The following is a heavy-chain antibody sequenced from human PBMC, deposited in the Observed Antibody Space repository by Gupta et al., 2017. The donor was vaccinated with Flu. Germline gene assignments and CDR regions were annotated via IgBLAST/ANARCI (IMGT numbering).Heavy chain of an antibody. Sequence: FTFSSYWMSWVRQAPGKGLEWVDNIKKDGSEKDEGDAVKGRFTISGDNAKNSLYLQMNSLRAEDTAVYYGARLEWELVLWDWGQGTLVTVSS. CDR3: ARLEWELVLWD. D-gene: IGHD1-26*01. J-gene: IGHJ4*02. V-gene: IGHV3-7*01. CDR1: FTFSSYW. CDR2: IKKDGSEK.